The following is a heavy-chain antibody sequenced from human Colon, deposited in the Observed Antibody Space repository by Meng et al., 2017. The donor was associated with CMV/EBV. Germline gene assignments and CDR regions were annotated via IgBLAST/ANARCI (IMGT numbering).Heavy chain of an antibody. CDR1: KFTVSSNE. J-gene: IGHJ4*02. CDR3: AKAIYIIGLFDY. V-gene: IGHV3-23*01. CDR2: ISGDGGST. Sequence: GGSLRLSCAASKFTVSSNEMNWVRQAPGKGLEWVSSISGDGGSTFYADSVKGRFTISRDNSKNTVYLQMNSLRAEDTAEYYCAKAIYIIGLFDYWGQGTLVTVSS. D-gene: IGHD3-10*01.